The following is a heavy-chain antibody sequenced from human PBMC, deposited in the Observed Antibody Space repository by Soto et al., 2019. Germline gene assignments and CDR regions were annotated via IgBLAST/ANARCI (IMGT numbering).Heavy chain of an antibody. CDR3: ARGTMVRSRHNWFAP. CDR2: INHSGST. J-gene: IGHJ5*02. V-gene: IGHV4-34*01. D-gene: IGHD3-10*01. Sequence: SETLSLTCAVYGGSFSGYYWSWIRQPPGKGLEWIGEINHSGSTNYNPSLKSRVTISVDTSKNQFSLKLSSVTAADTAVYYCARGTMVRSRHNWFAPWGQGTLVTVSS. CDR1: GGSFSGYY.